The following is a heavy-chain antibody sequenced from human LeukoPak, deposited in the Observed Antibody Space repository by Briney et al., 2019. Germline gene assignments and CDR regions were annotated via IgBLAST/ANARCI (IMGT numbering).Heavy chain of an antibody. V-gene: IGHV3-21*01. J-gene: IGHJ4*02. D-gene: IGHD6-13*01. Sequence: GGSLILSCAASGYTFSSYNMNWVRQAPGKGLEWVSSITSSRSSVYYADSVKGRFTISRDNAKNSLYLQMNSLRAEDTAVYYCARGAAAATFDYWGQGTLVTVSS. CDR3: ARGAAAATFDY. CDR1: GYTFSSYN. CDR2: ITSSRSSV.